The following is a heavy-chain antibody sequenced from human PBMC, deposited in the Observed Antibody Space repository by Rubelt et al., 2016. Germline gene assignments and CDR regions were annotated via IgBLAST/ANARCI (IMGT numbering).Heavy chain of an antibody. Sequence: QVQLVQSGAEVKKPGASVKVSCKASGYTFTSYYMHWVRQAPGQGLEWMGIINPSGGSTSYAQKFQGRVTMTRDRSTSTVYMELSSLRSEDTAVYYCARSPRYDFEDNWFDPWGQGTLVTVSS. V-gene: IGHV1-46*01. CDR1: GYTFTSYY. CDR2: INPSGGST. D-gene: IGHD3-3*01. J-gene: IGHJ5*02. CDR3: ARSPRYDFEDNWFDP.